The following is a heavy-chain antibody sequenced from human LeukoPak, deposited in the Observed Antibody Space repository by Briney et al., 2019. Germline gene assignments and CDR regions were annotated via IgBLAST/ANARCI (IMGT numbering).Heavy chain of an antibody. J-gene: IGHJ5*02. CDR3: AMGSGPIP. V-gene: IGHV3-53*01. Sequence: PGGPLRLSCAASGFTVSSNYMSWVRQAQGKGLEWVSAIYSGGSTYYADSVKGRFTISRDNSNNTLYLQMNSLRAEDTAVYYCAMGSGPIPWGGGTLVTVSS. D-gene: IGHD6-19*01. CDR2: IYSGGST. CDR1: GFTVSSNY.